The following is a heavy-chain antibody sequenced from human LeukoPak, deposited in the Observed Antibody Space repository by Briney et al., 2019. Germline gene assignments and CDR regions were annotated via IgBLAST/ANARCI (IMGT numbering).Heavy chain of an antibody. CDR3: ASTGTLGYCSSTSCFDDAFDT. Sequence: SVKVSCKASGGTFRRYAISWVRQAPGQGLEWMGRIIPIFGTANYAQKFQGRVTITTDESTSTAYMELSSLRSEDTAVYYCASTGTLGYCSSTSCFDDAFDTWGQGTMVTVSS. V-gene: IGHV1-69*05. CDR1: GGTFRRYA. J-gene: IGHJ3*02. D-gene: IGHD2-2*01. CDR2: IIPIFGTA.